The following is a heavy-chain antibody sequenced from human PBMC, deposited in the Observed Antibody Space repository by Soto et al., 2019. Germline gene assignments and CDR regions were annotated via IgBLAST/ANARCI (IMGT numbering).Heavy chain of an antibody. CDR3: ARGGALSTSWYWGDGLDS. D-gene: IGHD6-13*01. V-gene: IGHV1-69*06. CDR1: GYSFSSHA. Sequence: QVQLEQSGSEVKKSGSSVKVSCKASGYSFSSHAITWVRQAPGQGLEWMGGIIPVFGTPSYAQKFQGRVTNSADKSTNTSYLELRSLRSEDTAVYYCARGGALSTSWYWGDGLDSWGQGTQVTVSS. J-gene: IGHJ4*02. CDR2: IIPVFGTP.